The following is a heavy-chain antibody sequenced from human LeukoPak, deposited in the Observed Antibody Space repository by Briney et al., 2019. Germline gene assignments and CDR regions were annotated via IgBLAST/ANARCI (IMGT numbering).Heavy chain of an antibody. D-gene: IGHD2-15*01. Sequence: PGGSLRLSCAASGFTFSSYWMHWVRQAPGKGLVWVSRINSDGSSTSYADSVKGRFTISRDNAKNTLYLQMNSLRAEDTAVYYCARGGAQDPGAFDIWGQGTMVTVSS. CDR2: INSDGSST. CDR1: GFTFSSYW. J-gene: IGHJ3*02. CDR3: ARGGAQDPGAFDI. V-gene: IGHV3-74*01.